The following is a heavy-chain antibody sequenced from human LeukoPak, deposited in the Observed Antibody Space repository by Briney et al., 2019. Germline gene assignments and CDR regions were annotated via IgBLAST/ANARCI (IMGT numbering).Heavy chain of an antibody. D-gene: IGHD3-22*01. Sequence: SETLSLTCSVYGGSFSGFYWNWIRQPPGKGLEWIGEINHSGSTHYSPSLKSRLSISVDPSKNQFSLKLSSVTAADTAVYYCARDQYYYDSSGSYYYGMDVWGQGTTVTVSS. CDR1: GGSFSGFY. CDR3: ARDQYYYDSSGSYYYGMDV. J-gene: IGHJ6*02. V-gene: IGHV4-34*01. CDR2: INHSGST.